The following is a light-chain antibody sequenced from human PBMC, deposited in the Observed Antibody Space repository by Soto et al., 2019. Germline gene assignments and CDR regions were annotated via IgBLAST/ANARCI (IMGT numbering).Light chain of an antibody. Sequence: QSALTQPPSASGFPGQSVTISCTGTSSDVGYYDYVPWYQQHPGKAPKLVIYEVTKRPSGVPDRVSASKSGNTASLTVSGLRAEDEADYYCSSYAGSNNFVFGSGTKVTVL. CDR2: EVT. CDR3: SSYAGSNNFV. CDR1: SSDVGYYDY. J-gene: IGLJ1*01. V-gene: IGLV2-8*01.